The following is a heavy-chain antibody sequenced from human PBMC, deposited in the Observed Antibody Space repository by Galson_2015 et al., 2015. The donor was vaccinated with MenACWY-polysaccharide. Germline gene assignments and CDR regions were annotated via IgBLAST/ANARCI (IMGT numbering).Heavy chain of an antibody. CDR2: INTNTGNP. Sequence: SMKVSCKASGYTFTTYAMNWVRQAPGQGLEWMGGINTNTGNPTYAQGFTGRFVFSLDASVSTAYLQISSLKAEDTAVYYCARDPKQKPTSLPTRRFDYGGQGALFTVSS. D-gene: IGHD2/OR15-2a*01. CDR3: ARDPKQKPTSLPTRRFDY. J-gene: IGHJ4*02. CDR1: GYTFTTYA. V-gene: IGHV7-4-1*02.